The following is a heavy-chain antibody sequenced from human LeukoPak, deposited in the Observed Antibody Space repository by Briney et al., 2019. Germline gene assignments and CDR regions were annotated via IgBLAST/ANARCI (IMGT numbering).Heavy chain of an antibody. J-gene: IGHJ6*02. CDR1: GFTFSDHY. V-gene: IGHV3-9*01. CDR3: AKQYGSGSYYSVYGMDV. CDR2: ISWNRGSI. D-gene: IGHD3-10*01. Sequence: GGSLRLSCAASGFTFSDHYMDWVRQAPGKGLEWVSGISWNRGSIGYADSVKGRFTISRDNAKNSLYLQMDSLRAEDTALYYCAKQYGSGSYYSVYGMDVWGQGTTVTVSS.